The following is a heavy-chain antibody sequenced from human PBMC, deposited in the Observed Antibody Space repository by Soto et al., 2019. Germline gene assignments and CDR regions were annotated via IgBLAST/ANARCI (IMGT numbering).Heavy chain of an antibody. V-gene: IGHV4-61*01. CDR1: GFSISSGRL. J-gene: IGHJ3*02. Sequence: SETLSLTCAVSGFSISSGRLWGWIRQPPGKGLEWIGYIYYSGSTNYNPSLKSRVTISVDTSKNQLSLKVSSVTAADTAVYYCARENGYSAFDIWGQGTMVTVSS. CDR3: ARENGYSAFDI. D-gene: IGHD3-22*01. CDR2: IYYSGST.